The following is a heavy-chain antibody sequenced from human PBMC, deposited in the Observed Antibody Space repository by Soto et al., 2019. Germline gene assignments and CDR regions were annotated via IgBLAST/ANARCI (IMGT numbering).Heavy chain of an antibody. D-gene: IGHD2-15*01. CDR3: AKVATLGYCSGGSCYSSGVDY. CDR1: GFTFSSYG. V-gene: IGHV3-30*18. Sequence: PGGSLRLSCAASGFTFSSYGMHWVRQAPGKGLEWVAVISYDGSNKYYADSVKGRFTISRDNSKNTLYLQMNSLRAEDTAVYYCAKVATLGYCSGGSCYSSGVDYWGQGTLVTVSS. J-gene: IGHJ4*02. CDR2: ISYDGSNK.